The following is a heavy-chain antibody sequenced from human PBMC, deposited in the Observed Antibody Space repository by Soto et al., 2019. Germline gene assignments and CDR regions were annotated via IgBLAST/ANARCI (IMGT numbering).Heavy chain of an antibody. CDR2: LSRSGGVT. CDR3: ARDPTPPFDSGYYFDY. J-gene: IGHJ4*02. V-gene: IGHV3-23*01. CDR1: GFSFSNYA. D-gene: IGHD5-12*01. Sequence: PGGSLRLSCAASGFSFSNYAMSWVRQAPGKGLEWVSGLSRSGGVTYFADSVKGRFNVFRDTSKNILYLEMSSLRAEDTAVYYCARDPTPPFDSGYYFDYWGQGTLVTVSS.